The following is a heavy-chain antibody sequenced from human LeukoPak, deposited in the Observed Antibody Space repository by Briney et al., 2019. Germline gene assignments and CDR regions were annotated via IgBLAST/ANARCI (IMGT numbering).Heavy chain of an antibody. D-gene: IGHD3-22*01. V-gene: IGHV4-34*01. J-gene: IGHJ3*02. Sequence: SETLSLTCAVYGGSFSGYYWSWIRQPPGKGLEWIGEINHSGSTNYNPSLKSRVTISVDTSKNQFSLKLSSVTAADTAVYYCARDYDSSGYLGEPSDAFDIWGQGTMVTVSS. CDR3: ARDYDSSGYLGEPSDAFDI. CDR1: GGSFSGYY. CDR2: INHSGST.